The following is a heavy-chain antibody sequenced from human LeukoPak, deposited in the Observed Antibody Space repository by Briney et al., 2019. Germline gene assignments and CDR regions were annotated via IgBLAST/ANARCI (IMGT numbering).Heavy chain of an antibody. CDR3: ARDCSSTSCQRY. V-gene: IGHV3-9*01. Sequence: PGGSLRLSCAASGFTFSSYGMHWVRQAPGKGLEWVSGISWNSGSIGYADSVKGRFTISRDNAKNSLFLQMNSLRAEDTAVYYCARDCSSTSCQRYWGQGTLVTVSS. CDR1: GFTFSSYG. CDR2: ISWNSGSI. J-gene: IGHJ4*02. D-gene: IGHD2-2*01.